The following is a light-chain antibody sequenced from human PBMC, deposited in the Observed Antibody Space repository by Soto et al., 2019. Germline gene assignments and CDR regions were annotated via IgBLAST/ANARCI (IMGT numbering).Light chain of an antibody. CDR1: SSDVGGYTY. CDR2: EVS. J-gene: IGLJ2*01. Sequence: QSVLTQPPSASGSPGQSVTISCTGTSSDVGGYTYVSWYQQHPGKAPKLIIYEVSERPSGVPDRFSGSKSGNTASLAVSGLQAADESDYYCSSYAGNKNVVLCGGTKLTVL. CDR3: SSYAGNKNVV. V-gene: IGLV2-8*01.